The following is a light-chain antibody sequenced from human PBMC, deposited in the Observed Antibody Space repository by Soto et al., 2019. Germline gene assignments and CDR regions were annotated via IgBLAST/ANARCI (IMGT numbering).Light chain of an antibody. V-gene: IGKV3-15*01. Sequence: EIRMTQSPGALSVSPGERATLSCRAAQGVTTNFACYQQKSGQSPRLLIYDVSNRATGVPARFSGSGSETDFTLTISGLRSEDSAVYFCQQYNNWPFSFGQGTRLEIK. CDR3: QQYNNWPFS. CDR1: QGVTTN. J-gene: IGKJ5*01. CDR2: DVS.